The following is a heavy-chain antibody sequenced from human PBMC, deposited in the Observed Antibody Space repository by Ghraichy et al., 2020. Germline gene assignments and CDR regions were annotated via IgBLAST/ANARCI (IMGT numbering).Heavy chain of an antibody. D-gene: IGHD1-26*01. J-gene: IGHJ6*03. V-gene: IGHV4-59*01. Sequence: ETLSLTCTVSGGSISSYYWNWIRQPPGRGLEWIGYIYYSGNTNYNPSLKSRVTISKDTSNNQFSLRLSSVTAADTAVYYCARGLNSGHYYYYYYMDVWGKGTTVTVSS. CDR2: IYYSGNT. CDR1: GGSISSYY. CDR3: ARGLNSGHYYYYYYMDV.